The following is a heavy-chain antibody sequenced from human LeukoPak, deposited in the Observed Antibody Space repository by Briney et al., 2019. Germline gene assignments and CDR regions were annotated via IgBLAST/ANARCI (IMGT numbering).Heavy chain of an antibody. D-gene: IGHD6-19*01. CDR2: ISSTSTYI. CDR3: ARQYSSGWCYDY. Sequence: PGGSLRLSCAASGFTFSNYWMHWVRQAPGKGLEWVSSISSTSTYISYADSVKGRFTISRDNAKNSLYLQMNSLRAEDTAVYYCARQYSSGWCYDYWGQGTLVTVSS. J-gene: IGHJ4*02. CDR1: GFTFSNYW. V-gene: IGHV3-21*04.